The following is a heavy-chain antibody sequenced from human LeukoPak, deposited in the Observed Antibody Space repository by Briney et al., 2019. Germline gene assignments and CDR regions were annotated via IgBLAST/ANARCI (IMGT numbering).Heavy chain of an antibody. J-gene: IGHJ4*02. D-gene: IGHD2-2*01. Sequence: GGSLRLSCSTSGFIFTNAWMNWVRQAPGKGLEWVSSISSSSSYIYYADSVKGRFTISRDNAKNSLYLQMNSLRAEDTALYYCARENSRYCSSTSCYGPIGYWGQGTLVTVSS. CDR2: ISSSSSYI. CDR1: GFIFTNAW. V-gene: IGHV3-21*04. CDR3: ARENSRYCSSTSCYGPIGY.